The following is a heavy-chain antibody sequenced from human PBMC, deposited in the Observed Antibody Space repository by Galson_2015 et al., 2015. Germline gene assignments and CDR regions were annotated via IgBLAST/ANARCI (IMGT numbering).Heavy chain of an antibody. CDR2: IWYDGSNK. J-gene: IGHJ6*02. CDR1: GFTFSSYG. Sequence: SLRLSCAASGFTFSSYGMHWVRQAPGKGLEWVAVIWYDGSNKYYADSVKGRFTISRDNSKNTLYLQMNSLRAEDTAVYYCARDLWDYGDYGGDYYYGMDVWGQGTTVTVSS. V-gene: IGHV3-33*01. CDR3: ARDLWDYGDYGGDYYYGMDV. D-gene: IGHD4-17*01.